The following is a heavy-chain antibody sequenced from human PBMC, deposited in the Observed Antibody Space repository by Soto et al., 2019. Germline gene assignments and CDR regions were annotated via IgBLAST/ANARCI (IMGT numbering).Heavy chain of an antibody. J-gene: IGHJ6*02. CDR2: IWYDGSNE. D-gene: IGHD6-19*01. CDR3: ARDDIPGRAVAIYGMDV. CDR1: GFTFSNYG. Sequence: PGGSLRLSCAASGFTFSNYGMHWVRQAPGKGLEWVAVIWYDGSNEYYADSVKGRLTIPRDNSKNTLYLQMNSLRAEDTAVYYCARDDIPGRAVAIYGMDVWGQGTTVTVSS. V-gene: IGHV3-33*01.